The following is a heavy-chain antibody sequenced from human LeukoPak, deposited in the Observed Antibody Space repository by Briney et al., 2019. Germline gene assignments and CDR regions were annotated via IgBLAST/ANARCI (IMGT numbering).Heavy chain of an antibody. CDR3: ARETGLDALDI. Sequence: GGSLRLSCAASGFSLSNYEMNWDRQAPGRGLEWVSYITSAANIKNYADSVKGRFTVSRDNARNSLYLEMNSLTAEDTGLYYCARETGLDALDIWGQGTAVTVSP. J-gene: IGHJ3*02. D-gene: IGHD3-10*01. CDR2: ITSAANIK. CDR1: GFSLSNYE. V-gene: IGHV3-48*03.